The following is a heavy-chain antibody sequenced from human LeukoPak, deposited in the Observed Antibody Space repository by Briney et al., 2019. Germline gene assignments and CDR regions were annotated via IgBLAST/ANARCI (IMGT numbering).Heavy chain of an antibody. D-gene: IGHD5-12*01. CDR1: RYTFTSYY. CDR3: ARGPYIGSAFDI. V-gene: IGHV1-46*01. J-gene: IGHJ3*02. Sequence: ASVTVSCKASRYTFTSYYMEWVRQAPRQGLEWMGIINPIGGSTSYAQKFQGRVTMTRDMSTSTVYMELSSLRSEDTAVSYCARGPYIGSAFDIWGQGTMVTVSS. CDR2: INPIGGST.